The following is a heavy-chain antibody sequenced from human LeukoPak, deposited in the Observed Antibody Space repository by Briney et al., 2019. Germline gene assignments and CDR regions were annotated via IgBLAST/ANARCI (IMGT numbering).Heavy chain of an antibody. Sequence: GGSLRLSCAASGFTFVSYAMTWVRQAPGKGLEWDSAINGGGDTTYYTDSVKGRFTISRDKSKNTMYLQMNSLRAEDTALYYCAKALDTYGYMRFDFWGQGTLVTVSS. CDR3: AKALDTYGYMRFDF. D-gene: IGHD5-18*01. CDR2: INGGGDTT. J-gene: IGHJ4*02. CDR1: GFTFVSYA. V-gene: IGHV3-23*01.